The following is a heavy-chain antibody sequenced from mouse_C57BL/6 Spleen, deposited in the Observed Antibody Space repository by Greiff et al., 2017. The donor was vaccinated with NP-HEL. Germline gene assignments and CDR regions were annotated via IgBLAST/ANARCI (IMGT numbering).Heavy chain of an antibody. CDR3: ARSTDYGSSWYFDV. CDR2: IDPSDSET. D-gene: IGHD1-1*01. Sequence: QVQLQQPGAELVRPGSSVKLSCKASGYTFTSYWMHWVKQRPIQGLEWIGNIDPSDSETHSNQKFTDKATLTVGKSSRTADMQLSSLTSEDSAVYYCARSTDYGSSWYFDVWGTGTTVTVSS. CDR1: GYTFTSYW. J-gene: IGHJ1*03. V-gene: IGHV1-52*01.